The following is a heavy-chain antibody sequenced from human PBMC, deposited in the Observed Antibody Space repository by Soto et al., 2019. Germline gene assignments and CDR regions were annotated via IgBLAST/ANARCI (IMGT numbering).Heavy chain of an antibody. CDR1: GFTFSSYA. CDR2: ISGSGGST. CDR3: GKIDSSGWGAWYYYGMDV. V-gene: IGHV3-23*01. Sequence: GGSLRLSCAASGFTFSSYAMSWVRQAPGKGLEWVSAISGSGGSTYYADSVRGRFTISRDNSKNTLYLQMNSLRAEDTAVYYCGKIDSSGWGAWYYYGMDVWGQGTTVTVSS. J-gene: IGHJ6*02. D-gene: IGHD6-19*01.